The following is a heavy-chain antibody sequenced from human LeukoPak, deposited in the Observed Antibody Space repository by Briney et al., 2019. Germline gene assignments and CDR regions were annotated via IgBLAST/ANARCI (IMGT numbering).Heavy chain of an antibody. CDR3: ASSSTRYYDFWSGYEDYNWFDP. CDR2: VNHSGST. D-gene: IGHD3-3*01. J-gene: IGHJ5*02. V-gene: IGHV4-34*01. CDR1: GGSFSGYY. Sequence: SETLSLTCAVYGGSFSGYYWSWIRQPPGKGLEWIGDVNHSGSTNYNPSLKSRVTISVDTSKNQFSLKLSSVTAADTAVYYCASSSTRYYDFWSGYEDYNWFDPWGQGTLVTVSS.